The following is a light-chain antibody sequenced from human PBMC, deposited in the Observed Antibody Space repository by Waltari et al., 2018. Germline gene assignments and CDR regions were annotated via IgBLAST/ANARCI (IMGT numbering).Light chain of an antibody. CDR2: IGN. J-gene: IGLJ2*01. V-gene: IGLV1-44*01. CDR3: AAWDSRLNGVV. CDR1: ASNIGSDS. Sequence: QSVLTQPPSASGTPGQRVSISCSGSASNIGSDSVNWYPRLPGAAPKLLMYIGNRRTSGVPYRFAGSKCGTAASLAISGLQAEDEADYYCAAWDSRLNGVVFGGGTRLTVL.